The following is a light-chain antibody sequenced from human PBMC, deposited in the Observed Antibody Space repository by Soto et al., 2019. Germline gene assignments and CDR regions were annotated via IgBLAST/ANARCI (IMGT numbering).Light chain of an antibody. CDR3: QQYIHGYT. V-gene: IGKV3-15*01. Sequence: EVVMTQSPATLSVFPGERVTLSCRASQSVSTSLAWYQQKPGQAPRLLIYSASTRATGIPARFSGSGSGTEFTLTISSVESEDFAVYYCQQYIHGYTFGQGTELEIK. J-gene: IGKJ2*01. CDR1: QSVSTS. CDR2: SAS.